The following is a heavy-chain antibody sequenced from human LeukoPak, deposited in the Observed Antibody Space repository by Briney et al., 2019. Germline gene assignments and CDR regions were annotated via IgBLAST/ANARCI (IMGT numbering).Heavy chain of an antibody. V-gene: IGHV4-59*08. CDR2: VYSNGNT. CDR3: ARHYDFWTGSYFD. Sequence: SETLSLTCSVSGGSITRYYWSWIRQPPGRGLEWIGFVYSNGNTNYNPPLKSRVTISVDASKNHFSLTLTSVTAADTAVYYCARHYDFWTGSYFDWGQGTLVTVSS. D-gene: IGHD3-3*01. J-gene: IGHJ4*02. CDR1: GGSITRYY.